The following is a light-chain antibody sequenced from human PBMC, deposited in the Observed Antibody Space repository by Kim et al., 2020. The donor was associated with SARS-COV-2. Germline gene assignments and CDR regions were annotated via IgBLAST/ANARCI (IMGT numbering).Light chain of an antibody. CDR2: DAS. V-gene: IGKV1-5*01. CDR3: QHHSTYPIT. Sequence: SASVGDRVTITCRASQSIGGWLAWYQQKPGKAPKLLIDDASSVESGVPSRFSGSGSGTEFTLTISSLQPDDSATYYCQHHSTYPITFGQGTRLEIK. J-gene: IGKJ5*01. CDR1: QSIGGW.